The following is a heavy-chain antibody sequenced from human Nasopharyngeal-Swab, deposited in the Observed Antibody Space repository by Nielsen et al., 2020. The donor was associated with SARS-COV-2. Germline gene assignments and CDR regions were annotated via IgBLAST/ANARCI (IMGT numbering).Heavy chain of an antibody. CDR3: ARGLSGIAPGPILGLGPYYSYYYMDV. J-gene: IGHJ6*03. Sequence: SETLSLTCAVYGGSFSASYWGWIRQPPGKGLEWIGEINDSGSTNYNPSLKSRVTISVDTSKNQFSLKLSSVTAADTAVYYCARGLSGIAPGPILGLGPYYSYYYMDVWGKGTTVTVSS. V-gene: IGHV4-34*01. CDR2: INDSGST. CDR1: GGSFSASY. D-gene: IGHD2-2*01.